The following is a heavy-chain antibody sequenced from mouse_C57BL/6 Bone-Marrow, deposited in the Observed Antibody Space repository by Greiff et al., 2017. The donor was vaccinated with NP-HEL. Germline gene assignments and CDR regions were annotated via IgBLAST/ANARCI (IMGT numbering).Heavy chain of an antibody. Sequence: QVQLQQPGAELVRPGSSVKLSCKASGYTFTSYWMDWVKQRPGQGLEWIGNIYPSDSETHYNQKFKDKATLTVDKSSSTAYIQLSSLTSEDSAVYYCARWTYYGYDAFAYWGQGTLVTVSA. CDR2: IYPSDSET. D-gene: IGHD2-9*01. J-gene: IGHJ3*01. CDR1: GYTFTSYW. CDR3: ARWTYYGYDAFAY. V-gene: IGHV1-61*01.